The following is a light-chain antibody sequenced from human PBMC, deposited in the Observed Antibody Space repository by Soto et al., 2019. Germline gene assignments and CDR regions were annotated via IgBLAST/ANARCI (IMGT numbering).Light chain of an antibody. CDR3: HQYGNAPEM. CDR1: QRVRSNY. CDR2: GAS. V-gene: IGKV3-20*01. J-gene: IGKJ1*01. Sequence: EIVLTQSPGTLSLSPGERATLSCRASQRVRSNYLAWYRQKPGQAPRLLIYGASNRAPGTPDRFSGSGSATDFSLTISRLEPEDFAVYYCHQYGNAPEMFGQGTKVDIK.